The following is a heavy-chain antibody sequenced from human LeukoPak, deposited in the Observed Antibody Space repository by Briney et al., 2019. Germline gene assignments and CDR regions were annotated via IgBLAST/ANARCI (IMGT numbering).Heavy chain of an antibody. D-gene: IGHD3-10*01. Sequence: ASVKVSCKASGYTFTSYYMHWVRQAPGQGLEWMGIINPSGGSTSYAQKLQGRVTMTTDTSTSTAYMELRSLRSDDTAVYYCARLGQAYGSGSYYKAGGDYWGQGTLVTVSS. CDR3: ARLGQAYGSGSYYKAGGDY. CDR1: GYTFTSYY. CDR2: INPSGGST. V-gene: IGHV1-46*01. J-gene: IGHJ4*02.